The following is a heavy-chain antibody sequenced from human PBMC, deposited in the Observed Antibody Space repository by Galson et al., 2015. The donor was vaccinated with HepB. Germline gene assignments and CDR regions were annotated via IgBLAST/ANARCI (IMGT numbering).Heavy chain of an antibody. V-gene: IGHV3-53*01. CDR3: ASPFCIGGNCYPLWY. Sequence: SLRLSCAGSGFIFRHHAMAWIRQAPGKGLEWLSVIYSGGHAFYADSVQGRFTISRDTSKNTVYLQMRSLRAEDTAVYYCASPFCIGGNCYPLWYWGQGTLVTVSS. CDR2: IYSGGHA. D-gene: IGHD2-15*01. CDR1: GFIFRHHA. J-gene: IGHJ4*02.